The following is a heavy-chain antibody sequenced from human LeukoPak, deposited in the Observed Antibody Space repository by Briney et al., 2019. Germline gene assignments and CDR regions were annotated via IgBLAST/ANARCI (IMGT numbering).Heavy chain of an antibody. V-gene: IGHV1-2*02. CDR2: INPNSGGT. CDR1: GYTFTGYY. D-gene: IGHD1-26*01. J-gene: IGHJ5*02. CDR3: ARGYRAGPYNWFDP. Sequence: GASVKVSCKASGYTFTGYYMHWVRQAPGQGLEWMGWINPNSGGTNYAQKFQGRVTITRNTSISTAYMELSSLRSEDTAVYYCARGYRAGPYNWFDPWGQGTLVTVSS.